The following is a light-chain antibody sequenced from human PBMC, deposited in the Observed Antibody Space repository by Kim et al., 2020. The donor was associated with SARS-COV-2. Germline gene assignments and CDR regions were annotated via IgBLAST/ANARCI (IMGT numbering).Light chain of an antibody. J-gene: IGKJ1*01. CDR1: QGVSGY. CDR2: GAS. CDR3: QQYNNWPPWT. Sequence: SPGARAAPSDRARQGVSGYLAWYQQKPGQAPRLLIYGASTRATGIPARFSGSGSGTEFTLTISSLQSEDFAVYYCQQYNNWPPWTFGQGTKVDIK. V-gene: IGKV3-15*01.